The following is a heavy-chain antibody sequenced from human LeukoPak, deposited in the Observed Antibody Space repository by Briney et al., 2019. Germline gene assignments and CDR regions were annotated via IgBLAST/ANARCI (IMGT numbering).Heavy chain of an antibody. D-gene: IGHD3-10*01. V-gene: IGHV4-61*01. J-gene: IGHJ5*02. CDR1: GGSVSSGSYY. CDR3: ARGVAEVLWFGELLYPGNWFDP. Sequence: SETLSLTCTVSGGSVSSGSYYWSWIRQPPGTGLEWIGYIYYSGSTNYNPSLKSRVTISVDTSKNQFSLKLSPVTAADTAVYYCARGVAEVLWFGELLYPGNWFDPWGQGTLVTVSS. CDR2: IYYSGST.